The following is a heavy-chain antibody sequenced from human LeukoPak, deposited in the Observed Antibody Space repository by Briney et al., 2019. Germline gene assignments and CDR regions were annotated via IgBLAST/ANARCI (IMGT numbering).Heavy chain of an antibody. V-gene: IGHV3-30*18. Sequence: GGSLRLSCAASGFTFSSYGMHWVRQTPGKGLEWVAVISYDGSNKYYADSVKGRFTISRDNSKNTLYLQMNSLRPEDTAVYYCAKDQGSGYGPFDYWGQGTLVTVSS. CDR1: GFTFSSYG. CDR3: AKDQGSGYGPFDY. CDR2: ISYDGSNK. J-gene: IGHJ4*02. D-gene: IGHD5-12*01.